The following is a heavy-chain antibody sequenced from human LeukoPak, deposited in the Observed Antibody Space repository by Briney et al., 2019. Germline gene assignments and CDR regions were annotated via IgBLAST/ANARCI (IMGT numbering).Heavy chain of an antibody. D-gene: IGHD3-22*01. V-gene: IGHV4-39*07. CDR2: INHSGST. J-gene: IGHJ4*02. Sequence: SETLSLTCTVSGGSISSGGYYWSWIRQPPGKGLEWIGEINHSGSTNYNPSLKSRVTISVDTSKNQFSLKLSSVTAADTAVYYCAVSAKGDSSHAVYWGQGTLVTVSS. CDR3: AVSAKGDSSHAVY. CDR1: GGSISSGGYY.